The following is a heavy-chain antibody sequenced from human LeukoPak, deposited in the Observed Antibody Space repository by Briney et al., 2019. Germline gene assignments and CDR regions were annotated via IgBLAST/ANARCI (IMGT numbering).Heavy chain of an antibody. CDR3: ARSLTSELYYYGSGSYYNLGYNWFDP. V-gene: IGHV1-3*01. Sequence: ASVKVSCKASGGTFSSYAISWVRQAPGQRLEWMGWINAGNGNTKYSQKFQGRVTITRDTSASTAYMELSSLRSEDTAVYYCARSLTSELYYYGSGSYYNLGYNWFDPWGQGTLVTVSS. CDR1: GGTFSSYA. J-gene: IGHJ5*02. D-gene: IGHD3-10*01. CDR2: INAGNGNT.